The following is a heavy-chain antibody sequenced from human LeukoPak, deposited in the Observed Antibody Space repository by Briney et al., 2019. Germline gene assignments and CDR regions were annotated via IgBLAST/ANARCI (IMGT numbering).Heavy chain of an antibody. Sequence: SETLSLTCTVSGDSISSYYWSWIRQPPGKGLEWIGYMSYSGSTNYNPSLKSRVTISVDTSKNQFSLKLSSVTAADTAVYYCARDSSGWYHWFDPWGQGTLVTVSP. D-gene: IGHD6-19*01. J-gene: IGHJ5*02. CDR2: MSYSGST. CDR3: ARDSSGWYHWFDP. V-gene: IGHV4-59*01. CDR1: GDSISSYY.